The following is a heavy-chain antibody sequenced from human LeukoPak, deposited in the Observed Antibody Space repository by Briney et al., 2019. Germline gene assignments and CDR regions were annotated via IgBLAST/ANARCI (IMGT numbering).Heavy chain of an antibody. CDR1: GFTFSSYA. V-gene: IGHV3-30*04. CDR3: ARARDTEWELLRRYYFDY. Sequence: GGSLRLSCAASGFTFSSYAMHWVRQAPGKGLEWVAVISYDGSNKYYADSVKGRFTISRDNSKNTLYLQMNSPRAEDTAVYYCARARDTEWELLRRYYFDYWGQGTLVTVSS. J-gene: IGHJ4*02. CDR2: ISYDGSNK. D-gene: IGHD1-26*01.